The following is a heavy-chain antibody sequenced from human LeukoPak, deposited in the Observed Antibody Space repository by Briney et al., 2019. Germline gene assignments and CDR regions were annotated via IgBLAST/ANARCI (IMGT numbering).Heavy chain of an antibody. V-gene: IGHV3-66*04. J-gene: IGHJ4*02. CDR1: GFTVSSNY. CDR2: IYSGGST. Sequence: GGSLRLSCAASGFTVSSNYMSWVRQAPGKGLEWVSVIYSGGSTYYADSVKGRFTISRDNSKNTLYLQMNSLRAEDTAVYYCARHDYGARGYYFDYWGQGTLVTVSS. D-gene: IGHD4-17*01. CDR3: ARHDYGARGYYFDY.